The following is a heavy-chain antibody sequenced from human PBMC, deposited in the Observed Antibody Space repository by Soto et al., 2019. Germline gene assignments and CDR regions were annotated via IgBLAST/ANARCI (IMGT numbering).Heavy chain of an antibody. J-gene: IGHJ4*02. Sequence: QVQLVESGGGLVKPGGSLRLSCAASGFTFSDDYMSWIRQAPGKGLEWVSYISSTGGTIYYADSVKGRFTISRDNAKISLYLQMNSLRAEDTAVYFCAREHDGSGYPDYWGQGTLVTVSS. D-gene: IGHD3-22*01. CDR1: GFTFSDDY. CDR2: ISSTGGTI. CDR3: AREHDGSGYPDY. V-gene: IGHV3-11*01.